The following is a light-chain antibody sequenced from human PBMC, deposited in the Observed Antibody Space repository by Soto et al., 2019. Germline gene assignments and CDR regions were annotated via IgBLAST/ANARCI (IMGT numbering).Light chain of an antibody. Sequence: EIVLTQSPATLSLSPGERATLSCRASQSISNYLAWYQHRPGQAPRLLIYDASTRATGIPARFSGSGSGTDFTLAISSLEPEDCAVCFCQLRSNWPPTWTFGQGTKVEVK. CDR3: QLRSNWPPTWT. CDR1: QSISNY. J-gene: IGKJ1*01. CDR2: DAS. V-gene: IGKV3-11*01.